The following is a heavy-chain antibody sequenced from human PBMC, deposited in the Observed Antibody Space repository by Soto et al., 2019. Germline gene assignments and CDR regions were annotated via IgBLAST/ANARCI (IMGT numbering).Heavy chain of an antibody. CDR3: AKDLGYCSSTSCPGAFDY. CDR1: GFTFSSYA. J-gene: IGHJ4*02. V-gene: IGHV3-23*01. Sequence: GGSLRLSCAASGFTFSSYAMSWVRQAPGKGLEWVSAISGSGGSTYYADSVKGRFTISRDNSKNTLYLRMNSLRAEDTAVYYCAKDLGYCSSTSCPGAFDYWGQGTLVTVSS. D-gene: IGHD2-2*01. CDR2: ISGSGGST.